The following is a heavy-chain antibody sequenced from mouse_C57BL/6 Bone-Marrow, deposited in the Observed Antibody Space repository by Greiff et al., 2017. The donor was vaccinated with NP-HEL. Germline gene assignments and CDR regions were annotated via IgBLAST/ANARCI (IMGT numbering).Heavy chain of an antibody. Sequence: EVHLVESGGGLVKPGGSLKLSCAASGFTFSSYAMSWVRQTPEKRLEWVATISDGGSYTYYPDNVKGRFTISRDNAKNNLYLQMSHLKSEDTAMYYCARDGGGLRRYLYAMDYWGQGTSVTVSS. D-gene: IGHD2-4*01. CDR1: GFTFSSYA. CDR3: ARDGGGLRRYLYAMDY. V-gene: IGHV5-4*01. CDR2: ISDGGSYT. J-gene: IGHJ4*01.